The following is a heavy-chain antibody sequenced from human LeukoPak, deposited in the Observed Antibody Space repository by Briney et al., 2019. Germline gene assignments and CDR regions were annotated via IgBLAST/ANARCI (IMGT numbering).Heavy chain of an antibody. CDR3: ARESGSVTSEVDFDY. Sequence: PGGSLRLSCAASGFTFSSYAMNWVRQAPGKGLEWVANIKQDGNEKYYVDSVKGRFTISRDNAKNSLSLQMNSLRAEDTAVYYCARESGSVTSEVDFDYWGQGTLVTVSS. D-gene: IGHD4-17*01. CDR2: IKQDGNEK. J-gene: IGHJ4*02. V-gene: IGHV3-7*01. CDR1: GFTFSSYA.